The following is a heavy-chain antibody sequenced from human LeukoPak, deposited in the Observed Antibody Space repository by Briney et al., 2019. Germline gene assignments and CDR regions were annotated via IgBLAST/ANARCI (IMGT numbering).Heavy chain of an antibody. CDR1: GFTFEDYG. J-gene: IGHJ4*02. V-gene: IGHV3-20*04. Sequence: GGSLSLFCAASGFTFEDYGMSWVHQVAGNGRDWVSGIDLNGGSTRYADAVKGQFISSRDNAKNSLYLQVNSLRAEDTALYYCARGDYQGSGRTYFDYWGQGTLVSVSS. CDR2: IDLNGGST. D-gene: IGHD3-10*01. CDR3: ARGDYQGSGRTYFDY.